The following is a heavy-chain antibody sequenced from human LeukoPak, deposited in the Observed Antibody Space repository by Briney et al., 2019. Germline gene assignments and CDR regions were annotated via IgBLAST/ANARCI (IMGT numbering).Heavy chain of an antibody. CDR1: GGTFSSYA. V-gene: IGHV1-69*04. Sequence: GASVKVSCKASGGTFSSYAISWVRQAPGQGFEWMGRIIPILGIANYAQKFRGRVTITADKSTSTAYMELSSLRSEDTAVYYCAHLGTAAGTRGRNWFDPWGQGTLVTVSS. CDR2: IIPILGIA. J-gene: IGHJ5*02. CDR3: AHLGTAAGTRGRNWFDP. D-gene: IGHD6-13*01.